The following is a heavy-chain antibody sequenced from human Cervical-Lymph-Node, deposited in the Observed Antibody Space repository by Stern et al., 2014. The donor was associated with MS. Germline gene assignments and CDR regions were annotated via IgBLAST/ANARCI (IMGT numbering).Heavy chain of an antibody. Sequence: VQLVESGGGVVQPGRSLRLSCAASGFTFSSYGLHWVRQAPGQGLEWVAMIIIGRTNKYYAEAVRSRFSITRNNSRNTLYLQMNSMRDDDAAVYYCGGEAPSAVYFDFWGQGTLLTVSS. J-gene: IGHJ4*02. CDR1: GFTFSSYG. D-gene: IGHD6-19*01. CDR2: IIIGRTNK. V-gene: IGHV3-30*03. CDR3: GGEAPSAVYFDF.